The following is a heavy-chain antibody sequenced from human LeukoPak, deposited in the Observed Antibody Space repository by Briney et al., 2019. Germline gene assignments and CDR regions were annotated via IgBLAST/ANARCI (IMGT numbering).Heavy chain of an antibody. CDR1: GYTFTSYA. CDR2: IIPIFGTA. D-gene: IGHD5-18*01. J-gene: IGHJ4*02. CDR3: ARETYSYGRSFDY. V-gene: IGHV1-69*13. Sequence: ASVKVSCKASGYTFTSYAISWVRQAPGQGLEWMGGIIPIFGTANYAQKFQGRVTITADESTSTAYMELSSLRSEDTAVYYCARETYSYGRSFDYWGQGTLVTVSS.